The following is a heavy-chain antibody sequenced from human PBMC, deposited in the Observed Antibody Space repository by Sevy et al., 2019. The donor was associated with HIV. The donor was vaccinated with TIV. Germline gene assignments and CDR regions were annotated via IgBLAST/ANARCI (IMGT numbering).Heavy chain of an antibody. CDR3: AKGLGMVQGALLSDDI. V-gene: IGHV3-30*02. Sequence: GGSLRLSCAASGFIFSKYGMHWVRQAPGKGLEWVAFIRYKYYVDSVKGRFTISRDNSKNTLYLQMNSLRADDTAVYYCAKGLGMVQGALLSDDIWGQGTMVTVSS. CDR1: GFIFSKYG. CDR2: IRYK. J-gene: IGHJ3*02. D-gene: IGHD3-10*01.